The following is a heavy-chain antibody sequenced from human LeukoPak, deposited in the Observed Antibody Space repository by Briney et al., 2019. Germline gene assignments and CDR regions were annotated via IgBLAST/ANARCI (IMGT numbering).Heavy chain of an antibody. CDR3: ARDSNSGSYSAFDY. Sequence: GGSLRLSCAASGFTFSSYAMSWVRQAPGKGLEWVSAISGSGGSTYYADSVKGRFTISRDNSKNTLYLQMNSLRAEDTAVYYCARDSNSGSYSAFDYWGQGTLVTVSS. V-gene: IGHV3-23*01. CDR1: GFTFSSYA. CDR2: ISGSGGST. J-gene: IGHJ4*02. D-gene: IGHD1-26*01.